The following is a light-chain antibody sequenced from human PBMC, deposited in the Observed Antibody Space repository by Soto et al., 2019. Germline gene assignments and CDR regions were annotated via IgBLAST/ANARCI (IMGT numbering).Light chain of an antibody. J-gene: IGLJ3*02. CDR3: CSYAGSFAWV. CDR2: DVT. CDR1: SSDVGGYNY. Sequence: QSVLTQPRSVSGSPGQSVTISCTGTSSDVGGYNYVSWYQHHPGKAPKLMIYDVTIRPSGVPDRFSGSKSGNTASLTISGLQAEDEADYYCCSYAGSFAWVFGGGTKLTVL. V-gene: IGLV2-11*01.